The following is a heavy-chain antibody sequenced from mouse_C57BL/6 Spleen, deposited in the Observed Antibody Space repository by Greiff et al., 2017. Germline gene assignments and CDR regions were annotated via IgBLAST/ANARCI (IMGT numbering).Heavy chain of an antibody. D-gene: IGHD1-1*01. V-gene: IGHV1-52*01. CDR2: IDPSDSET. CDR1: GYTFTSYW. J-gene: IGHJ3*01. Sequence: VQLQQSGAELVRPGSSVKLSCKASGYTFTSYWMHWVKQRPIQGLEWIGNIDPSDSETYYNQKFKDKATLTVDKSSSTAYMQLSSLTSEDSAVYYCAKYGSSSFAYWGQGTLVTVSA. CDR3: AKYGSSSFAY.